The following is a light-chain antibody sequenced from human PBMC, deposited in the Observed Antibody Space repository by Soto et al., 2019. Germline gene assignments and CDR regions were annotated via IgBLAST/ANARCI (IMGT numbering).Light chain of an antibody. V-gene: IGKV3D-20*01. Sequence: EIVLTQSPATLSLSPGERATLSCGASQSVSSSYLAWYQQKPGLAPRLLLYAASSRTTSIPDRFSGSESGTDSTITSSILEDEDFVVYYCQQNGSTPTFGRGTRLEIK. J-gene: IGKJ5*01. CDR3: QQNGSTPT. CDR1: QSVSSSY. CDR2: AAS.